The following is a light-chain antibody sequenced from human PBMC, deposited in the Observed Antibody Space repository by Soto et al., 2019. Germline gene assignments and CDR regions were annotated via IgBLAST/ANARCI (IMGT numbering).Light chain of an antibody. CDR1: QGISNY. CDR3: HHYNSAPPA. J-gene: IGKJ1*01. CDR2: AAS. V-gene: IGKV1-27*01. Sequence: DIQMTQSPSSLSASVGDSVTITCRASQGISNYLAWYQQKPGKVPKLLIYAASNLQSGVPSRFSGSGSDTDFTLTIRSLQPEDGSTFYCHHYNSAPPAFGQGTKVEIK.